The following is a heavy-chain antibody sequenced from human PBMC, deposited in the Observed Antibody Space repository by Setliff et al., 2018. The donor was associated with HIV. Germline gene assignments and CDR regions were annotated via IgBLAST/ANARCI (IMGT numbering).Heavy chain of an antibody. J-gene: IGHJ5*02. Sequence: SETLSLTCTVSGGSISSNYWSWMRQPPGKGLEWIGHIYYSGSTKYNPSLQSRVTMSIDTSKNQFSLKLTSVTAADTAVYYCARRIDNSGSFPDKNWFDTWGQGSLVTVSS. D-gene: IGHD3-10*01. CDR3: ARRIDNSGSFPDKNWFDT. CDR1: GGSISSNY. CDR2: IYYSGST. V-gene: IGHV4-59*08.